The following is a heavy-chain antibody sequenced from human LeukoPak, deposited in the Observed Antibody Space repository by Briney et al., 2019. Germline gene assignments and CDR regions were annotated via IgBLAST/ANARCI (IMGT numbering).Heavy chain of an antibody. D-gene: IGHD4-11*01. CDR1: GGSISGGY. CDR3: AKSYFDYSTYYSYYFNL. Sequence: SETLSLTCTVSGGSISGGYWSWIRQPPGRGLEWIGYVYTSGSTNYNPSLRSRVTTSVDTSKSQFALKLSSVTAADTAVHYCAKSYFDYSTYYSYYFNLWGQGALVTVSS. V-gene: IGHV4-4*09. CDR2: VYTSGST. J-gene: IGHJ4*02.